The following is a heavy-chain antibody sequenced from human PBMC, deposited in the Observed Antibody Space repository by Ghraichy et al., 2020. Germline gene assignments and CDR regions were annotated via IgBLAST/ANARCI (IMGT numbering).Heavy chain of an antibody. V-gene: IGHV4-34*01. D-gene: IGHD3-10*01. CDR2: INHGAST. Sequence: SETLSLTCAVYGGSFSAYSWSWIRQPPGKGLEWIGEINHGASTNYNPSLKSRVTISEDTSKKQFSLKLSSVIAADTAVYYCAGLVRGVKGDAFDIWGQGTMVTVSS. CDR1: GGSFSAYS. J-gene: IGHJ3*02. CDR3: AGLVRGVKGDAFDI.